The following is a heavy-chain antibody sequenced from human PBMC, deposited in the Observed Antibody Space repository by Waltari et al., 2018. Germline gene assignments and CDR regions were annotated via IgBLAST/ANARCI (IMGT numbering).Heavy chain of an antibody. D-gene: IGHD3-22*01. CDR2: IMTDGSEE. CDR3: ARDQWFAFDI. CDR1: GFTLSSYW. V-gene: IGHV3-7*01. Sequence: EVQLVESGGGLVQPGGSPRLSCAASGFTLSSYWMSWVRQAPGKGLEWVANIMTDGSEEYYVDSVRGRFTISRDNAKNSLFLQMNSLRPEDTAVYYCARDQWFAFDIWGQGTMVTVSS. J-gene: IGHJ3*02.